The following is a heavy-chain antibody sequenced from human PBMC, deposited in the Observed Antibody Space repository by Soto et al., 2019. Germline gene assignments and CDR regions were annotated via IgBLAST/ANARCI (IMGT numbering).Heavy chain of an antibody. J-gene: IGHJ2*01. Sequence: QVQLVQSGAEVKKPGASVKVSCKASGYTFNSYHIHWVRQAPGQGLEWMGIFNPSGGSTNYPQKLQGRGTLTRDTSTSTVYMELSSLRSEDTAIYYCARGGYDWYFDLWGRGTLVTVSS. CDR1: GYTFNSYH. CDR3: ARGGYDWYFDL. V-gene: IGHV1-46*02. CDR2: FNPSGGST. D-gene: IGHD5-18*01.